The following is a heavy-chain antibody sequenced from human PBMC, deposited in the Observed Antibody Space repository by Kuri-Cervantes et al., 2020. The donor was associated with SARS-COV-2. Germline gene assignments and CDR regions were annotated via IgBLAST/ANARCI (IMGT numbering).Heavy chain of an antibody. Sequence: ASVKVSCKASGYTFTSYGISWVRQAPGQGLEWMGWISAYNGNTNYAQKLQGRVTMTTDTSTSTAYVELRSLRSDDTAVYYCARDKDFWSGPGVNWFDPWGQGTLVTVSS. CDR3: ARDKDFWSGPGVNWFDP. V-gene: IGHV1-18*01. J-gene: IGHJ5*02. CDR2: ISAYNGNT. D-gene: IGHD3-3*01. CDR1: GYTFTSYG.